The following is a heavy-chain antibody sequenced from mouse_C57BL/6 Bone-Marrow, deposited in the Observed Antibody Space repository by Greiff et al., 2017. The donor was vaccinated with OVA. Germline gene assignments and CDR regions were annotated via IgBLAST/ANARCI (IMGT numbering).Heavy chain of an antibody. Sequence: LQESDAELVKPGASVKISCKVSGYTFTDHTIHWMKQRPEQGLEWIGYIYPRDGSTKYNEKFKGKATLTADKYSSTAYMQLDSRTSDDAAVYFCARWKRITTVALDYWGQGTTLTVSS. J-gene: IGHJ2*01. D-gene: IGHD1-1*01. CDR2: IYPRDGST. V-gene: IGHV1-78*01. CDR1: GYTFTDHT. CDR3: ARWKRITTVALDY.